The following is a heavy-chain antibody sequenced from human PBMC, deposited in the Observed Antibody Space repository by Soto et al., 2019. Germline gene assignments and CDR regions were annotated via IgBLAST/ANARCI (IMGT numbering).Heavy chain of an antibody. CDR3: AKDVGSSGWYDGFDS. V-gene: IGHV3-9*01. CDR2: ISWNGESI. J-gene: IGHJ4*02. Sequence: EVQLVESGGGLVQPGRSLRLSCAASGFRFGDYAMQWVRQVPGKGLEWVSSISWNGESIGYADSVKGRFTSSRDNGKKSVYLQMNRLRGEDTALYYCAKDVGSSGWYDGFDSWGQGTLVTVS. D-gene: IGHD6-19*01. CDR1: GFRFGDYA.